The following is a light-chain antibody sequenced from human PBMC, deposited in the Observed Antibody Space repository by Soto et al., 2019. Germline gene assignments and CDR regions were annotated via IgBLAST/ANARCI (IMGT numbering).Light chain of an antibody. J-gene: IGKJ1*01. CDR2: DSS. Sequence: DIQMTQSPSTLSSSVGDRVTITCWASQSISSWLAWYQQKPGKAPKLLIYDSSSLESGVPSRFSGSGSGTEFTLTISSLQPDDFATYYCQQYNGFSSFGQGTKVEIK. V-gene: IGKV1-5*01. CDR3: QQYNGFSS. CDR1: QSISSW.